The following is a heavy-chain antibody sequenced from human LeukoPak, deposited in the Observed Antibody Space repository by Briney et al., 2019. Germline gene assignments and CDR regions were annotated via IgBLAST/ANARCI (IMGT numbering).Heavy chain of an antibody. CDR2: IYYSGST. Sequence: SETLSLTCTVSGGSISSYYWSWIRQPPGKGLEWIGYIYYSGSTNYNPSLKSRVTISVDTSKNQLSLKLSSVTAADTAVYYCARRVSYYDSSGYYFDYWGQGTLVTVSS. CDR1: GGSISSYY. D-gene: IGHD3-22*01. J-gene: IGHJ4*02. V-gene: IGHV4-59*08. CDR3: ARRVSYYDSSGYYFDY.